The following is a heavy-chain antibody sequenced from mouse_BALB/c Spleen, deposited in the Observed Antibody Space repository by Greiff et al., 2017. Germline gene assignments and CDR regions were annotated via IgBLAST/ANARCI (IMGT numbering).Heavy chain of an antibody. CDR2: IYPGDGDT. V-gene: IGHV1-87*01. CDR3: ARSLDLYAMDY. Sequence: VQLQQSGAELARPGASVKLSCKASGYTFTSYWMQWVKQRPGQGLEWIGAIYPGDGDTRYTQKFKGKATLTADKSSSTAYMQLSSLASEDSAVYYCARSLDLYAMDYWGQGTSVTVSS. J-gene: IGHJ4*01. CDR1: GYTFTSYW.